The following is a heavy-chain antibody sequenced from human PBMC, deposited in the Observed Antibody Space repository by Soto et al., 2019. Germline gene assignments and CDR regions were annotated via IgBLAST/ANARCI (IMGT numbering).Heavy chain of an antibody. CDR2: VIPIFGTP. J-gene: IGHJ6*02. CDR1: GGTVSTYA. Sequence: QVQLVQCGAEVKKPGSSVKVSCKAPGGTVSTYAISWVRQAPGQGLEWMGGVIPIFGTPKYAQKFQGRVTITADESTSTGYMELRSLRSEDTAVYYCARSQGGSSSLDIYYYYYYGMDVWGQGTTVTVSS. CDR3: ARSQGGSSSLDIYYYYYYGMDV. D-gene: IGHD2-15*01. V-gene: IGHV1-69*01.